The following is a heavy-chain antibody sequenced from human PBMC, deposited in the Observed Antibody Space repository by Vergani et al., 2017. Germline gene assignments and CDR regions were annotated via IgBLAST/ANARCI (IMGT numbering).Heavy chain of an antibody. CDR3: ARGTLSIAAAGTGPAAGFDY. D-gene: IGHD6-13*01. J-gene: IGHJ4*02. V-gene: IGHV3-48*03. Sequence: EVQLLESGGGLVQPGGSLRLSCAASGFTFSSYAMSWVRQAPGKGLEWVSYISSSGSTIYYADSVKGRFTISRDNAKNSLYLQMNSLRAEDTAVYYCARGTLSIAAAGTGPAAGFDYWGQGTLVTVSS. CDR2: ISSSGSTI. CDR1: GFTFSSYA.